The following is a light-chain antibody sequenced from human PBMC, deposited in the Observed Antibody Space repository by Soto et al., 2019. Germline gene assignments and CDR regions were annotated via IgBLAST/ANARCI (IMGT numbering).Light chain of an antibody. CDR2: EVS. V-gene: IGLV2-23*02. CDR1: SSDVGSYNL. J-gene: IGLJ1*01. CDR3: CSYAGSSIPYV. Sequence: QSALTQPASVSGSPGQSITIACTGTSSDVGSYNLVSWYQQHPGKAPKLMIYEVSKRPSGVSNRFSGSKSGNTASLTISGLQAEDEAHYYCCSYAGSSIPYVFGTGTKLTVL.